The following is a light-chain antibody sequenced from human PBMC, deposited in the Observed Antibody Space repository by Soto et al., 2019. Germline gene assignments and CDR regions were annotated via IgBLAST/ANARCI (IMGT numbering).Light chain of an antibody. CDR2: GAS. CDR3: QQYGSSPIT. V-gene: IGKV3-20*01. CDR1: QSVGHNY. J-gene: IGKJ5*01. Sequence: VLTQSPGTLSLSPGDRATLSCRASQSVGHNYLAWFQQKPGQAPRLLIYGASSRATGIPDRFRGSGSGTDFTLTINRLEPEDFALYHCQQYGSSPITFGQGTRLEIK.